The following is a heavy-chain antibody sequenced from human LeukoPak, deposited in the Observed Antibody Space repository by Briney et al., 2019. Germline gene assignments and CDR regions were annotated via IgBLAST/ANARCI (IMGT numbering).Heavy chain of an antibody. V-gene: IGHV3-30*03. CDR2: ISHDGSDK. CDR1: GFTFSSFS. J-gene: IGHJ4*02. Sequence: GSLRLSCAASGFTFSSFSLHWVRQAPGKGLEWMALISHDGSDKYADSVKGRFTVSRDNSKNTLYLQMNSLRTEDTAVYYCVRYSGYDYFFDYWGQGSLVTVSS. CDR3: VRYSGYDYFFDY. D-gene: IGHD5-12*01.